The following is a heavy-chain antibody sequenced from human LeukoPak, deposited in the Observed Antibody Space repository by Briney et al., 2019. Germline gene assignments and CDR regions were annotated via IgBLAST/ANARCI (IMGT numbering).Heavy chain of an antibody. CDR2: ISSSGSNI. Sequence: GGSLRLSCAASGFTFSDYYMSWIRQAPGKGLEWVSYISSSGSNIYYADSVKGRFTISRDNAKNSLYLQMNSLRAEDTAVYYCARGHTAVTRHFDFWGQGTLVTVSS. J-gene: IGHJ4*02. V-gene: IGHV3-11*04. D-gene: IGHD4-17*01. CDR1: GFTFSDYY. CDR3: ARGHTAVTRHFDF.